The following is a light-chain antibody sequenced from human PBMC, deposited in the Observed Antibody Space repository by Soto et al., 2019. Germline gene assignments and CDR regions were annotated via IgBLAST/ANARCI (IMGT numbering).Light chain of an antibody. Sequence: IVLTQSPSTLSSFPCYRVTLSFMASQYINTRLAWYQHRPGQAPRLLIYQTSIRAAGIPARFSASGSGTDFTLTISDVQPEDFALYYCHQRQSWPRTFGQGTKVDI. V-gene: IGKV3-11*01. CDR2: QTS. CDR1: QYINTR. J-gene: IGKJ1*01. CDR3: HQRQSWPRT.